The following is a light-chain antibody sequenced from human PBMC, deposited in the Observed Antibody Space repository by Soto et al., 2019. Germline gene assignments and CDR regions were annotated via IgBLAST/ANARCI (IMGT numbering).Light chain of an antibody. CDR3: QHHNSSPS. CDR2: SAS. J-gene: IGKJ2*01. Sequence: IVMTQSPATLSVSPGERATLSCRASQSVATNLAWYQQKPGQAPRLLIHSASTRATGVPARFSGSGSGTEFTLTMSSLKSEHFAVSYCQHHNSSPSFVQGTNLEIK. CDR1: QSVATN. V-gene: IGKV3-15*01.